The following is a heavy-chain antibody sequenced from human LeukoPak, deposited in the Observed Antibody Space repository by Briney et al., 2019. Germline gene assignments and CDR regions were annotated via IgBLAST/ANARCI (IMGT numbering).Heavy chain of an antibody. CDR2: IYHSGST. J-gene: IGHJ4*02. CDR1: GGSISSGGYY. Sequence: SETLSLTCTVSGGSISSGGYYWSWIRQPPGKGLEWIGYIYHSGSTYYNPSLKSRVTISVDRSKNQFSLKLSSVTAADTAVYYCARDRGGLFDYWGQGTLVTVSS. D-gene: IGHD3-10*01. V-gene: IGHV4-30-2*01. CDR3: ARDRGGLFDY.